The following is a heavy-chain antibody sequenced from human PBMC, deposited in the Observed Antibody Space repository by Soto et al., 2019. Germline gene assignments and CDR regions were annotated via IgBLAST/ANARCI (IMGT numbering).Heavy chain of an antibody. Sequence: SGPTLVNPTQTLTLTCTFSGFSLSSSGMSVSWIRQPPGKALEWLALISWNDEKYYSTSLKTRLTISKDTSKNQVVLTMTNMDPVDTATYYCARIRVSGLSDWFDPWGQGTLVTVSS. V-gene: IGHV2-70*01. CDR2: ISWNDEK. CDR1: GFSLSSSGMS. CDR3: ARIRVSGLSDWFDP. J-gene: IGHJ5*02. D-gene: IGHD2-8*01.